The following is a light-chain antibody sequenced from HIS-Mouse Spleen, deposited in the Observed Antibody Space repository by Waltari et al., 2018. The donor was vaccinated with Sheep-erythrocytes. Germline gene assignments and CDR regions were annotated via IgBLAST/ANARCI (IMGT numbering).Light chain of an antibody. J-gene: IGLJ1*01. V-gene: IGLV2-11*01. Sequence: QSALTQPRSVSGSPGQSVTISCTGTSSDVGVDNSVSWYQQHPGNAPKLMICDVSKRRTGVPDRFSGATSGDTASLTISGLQAEEEADYYCCSYTGSYNHVFATGTKVTVL. CDR2: DVS. CDR1: SSDVGVDNS. CDR3: CSYTGSYNHV.